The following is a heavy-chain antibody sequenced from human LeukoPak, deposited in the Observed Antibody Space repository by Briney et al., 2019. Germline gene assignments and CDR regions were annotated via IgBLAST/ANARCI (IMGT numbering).Heavy chain of an antibody. CDR1: GVTFSSYG. Sequence: GGSLRLSCAASGVTFSSYGMHWVRQAPGKGLEWVAFIPYDGSNKYYADSVKGRFTISRDNSKNTLYLQMNSLRAEDTAVYYCAKDPHPYGSGLFYYFDYWGQGTLVTVSS. D-gene: IGHD3-10*01. CDR3: AKDPHPYGSGLFYYFDY. V-gene: IGHV3-30*02. CDR2: IPYDGSNK. J-gene: IGHJ4*02.